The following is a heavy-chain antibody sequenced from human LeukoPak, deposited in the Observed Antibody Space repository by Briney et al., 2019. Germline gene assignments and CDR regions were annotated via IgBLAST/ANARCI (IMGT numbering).Heavy chain of an antibody. V-gene: IGHV2-5*01. CDR2: IYWNDDK. CDR3: ATEGLMKYYFDY. Sequence: SGPTLVKPTQTLTLTCTFSGFSLSTSGVGVGWIRQPPGKALEWLALIYWNDDKRYSPSLKSRLTITKDTSKNQVVLTMTNMDPVDTATYYCATEGLMKYYFDYWGQGTLVTVSS. D-gene: IGHD2-15*01. CDR1: GFSLSTSGVG. J-gene: IGHJ4*02.